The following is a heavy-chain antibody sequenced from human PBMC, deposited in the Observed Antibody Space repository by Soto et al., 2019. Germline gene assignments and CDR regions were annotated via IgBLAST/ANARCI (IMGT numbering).Heavy chain of an antibody. Sequence: SVKVSCKASGGTVSSYAISWVRQAPGQGLEWMGGIIPIFGTANYAQKFQGRVTITADKSTSTAYMELSSLRSEDTAVYYCASGPTDYYDSSGYWFDPWGQGTLVTVSS. J-gene: IGHJ5*02. CDR1: GGTVSSYA. CDR2: IIPIFGTA. CDR3: ASGPTDYYDSSGYWFDP. V-gene: IGHV1-69*06. D-gene: IGHD3-22*01.